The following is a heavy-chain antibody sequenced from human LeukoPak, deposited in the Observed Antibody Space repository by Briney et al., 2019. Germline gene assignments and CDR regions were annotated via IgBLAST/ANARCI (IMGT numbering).Heavy chain of an antibody. CDR3: ARDARIVAAGTVIDS. J-gene: IGHJ4*02. CDR2: ISSASSYI. Sequence: AGGSLRLSCAASGFTFSSYTMNWVRQAPGKGLEWVSSISSASSYIYYVDSVKGRFTISRDNAKNSLDLQMNSQRAEDTAVYYCARDARIVAAGTVIDSWGQGTLVTVSS. CDR1: GFTFSSYT. V-gene: IGHV3-21*01. D-gene: IGHD6-13*01.